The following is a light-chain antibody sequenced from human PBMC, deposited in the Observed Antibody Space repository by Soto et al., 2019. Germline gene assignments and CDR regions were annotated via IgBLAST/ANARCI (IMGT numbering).Light chain of an antibody. CDR1: QSVRSN. Sequence: EIVMTQSPATLSVSPGERATLSCRASQSVRSNLAWYQQKPGQAPRLLIYGASTRATGIPARFSGSGSGTEFTLTISRLQSEDFAVYYCQQYSNWPTFGGGTKVEIK. CDR2: GAS. V-gene: IGKV3-15*01. J-gene: IGKJ4*01. CDR3: QQYSNWPT.